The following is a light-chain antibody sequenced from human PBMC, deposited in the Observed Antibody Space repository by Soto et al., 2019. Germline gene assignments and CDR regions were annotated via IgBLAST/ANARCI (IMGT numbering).Light chain of an antibody. J-gene: IGKJ4*01. CDR3: QQYNDWPPIT. CDR2: RTS. Sequence: EIVMTQSPATLSVSPGERATLSCRASQSISSNLAWYQQKPGQAPRLLMFRTSSRATGIPDRFTGRGSGTEFTLTISSLQSEDSAVYFCQQYNDWPPITFGGGTKVDIK. CDR1: QSISSN. V-gene: IGKV3-15*01.